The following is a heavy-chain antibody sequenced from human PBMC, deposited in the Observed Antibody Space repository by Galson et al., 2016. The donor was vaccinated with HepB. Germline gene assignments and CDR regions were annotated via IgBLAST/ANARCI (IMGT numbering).Heavy chain of an antibody. CDR3: STGGRALPNTDH. D-gene: IGHD5-24*01. V-gene: IGHV3-15*01. Sequence: SLRLSCAASGFTVTNAWMNWVRQATGKGLEWVGCIRSKTDGGTTDYGARGKGRITITRDDSKNTLYLQINNLKTDDTAVYYCSTGGRALPNTDHWGQGTVVTVSS. CDR2: IRSKTDGGTT. J-gene: IGHJ4*02. CDR1: GFTVTNAW.